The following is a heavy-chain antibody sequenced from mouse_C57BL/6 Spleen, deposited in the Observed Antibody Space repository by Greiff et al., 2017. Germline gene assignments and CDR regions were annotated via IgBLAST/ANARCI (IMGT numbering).Heavy chain of an antibody. CDR3: ARGGYGSSSYFDY. D-gene: IGHD1-1*01. Sequence: EVKLVESEGGLVQPGSSMKLSCTASGFTFSDYYMAWVRQVPEKGLEWVANINYDGSSTYYLDSLKSRFIISRDNAKNILYLQMSSLKSEDTATYYCARGGYGSSSYFDYWGQGTTLTVSS. V-gene: IGHV5-16*01. J-gene: IGHJ2*01. CDR2: INYDGSST. CDR1: GFTFSDYY.